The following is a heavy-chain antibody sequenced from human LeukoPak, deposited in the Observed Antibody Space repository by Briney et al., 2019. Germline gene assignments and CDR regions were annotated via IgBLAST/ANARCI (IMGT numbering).Heavy chain of an antibody. CDR1: GYTFTGYY. J-gene: IGHJ6*03. Sequence: ASVKVSCKASGYTFTGYYMHWVRQAPGQGLEWMGWINPNSGGTNYAQKFQGRVTMTRDTSISTAYMELSRLRSDDTAVYYCAISGIFCSSTSCYAPYYYYYMDVWGKRTTVTVSS. CDR2: INPNSGGT. D-gene: IGHD2-2*01. V-gene: IGHV1-2*02. CDR3: AISGIFCSSTSCYAPYYYYYMDV.